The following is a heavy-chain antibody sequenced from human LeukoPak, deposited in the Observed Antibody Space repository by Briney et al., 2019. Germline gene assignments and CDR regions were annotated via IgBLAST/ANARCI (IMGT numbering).Heavy chain of an antibody. V-gene: IGHV1-69*01. J-gene: IGHJ4*02. CDR3: ARGSYYDFWSGYYSFDY. CDR1: GGTSSSYA. CDR2: IIPIFGTA. Sequence: GASVKVSCKASGGTSSSYAISWVRRAPGQGLEWMGGIIPIFGTANYAQKFQGRVTITADESTSTAYMELSSLRSEDTAVYYCARGSYYDFWSGYYSFDYWGQGTLVTVSS. D-gene: IGHD3-3*01.